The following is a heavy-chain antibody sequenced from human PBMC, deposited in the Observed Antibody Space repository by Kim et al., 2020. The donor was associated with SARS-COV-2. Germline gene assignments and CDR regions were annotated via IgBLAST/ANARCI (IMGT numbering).Heavy chain of an antibody. CDR1: GGTFSSYA. D-gene: IGHD6-19*01. Sequence: SVKVSCKASGGTFSSYAISWVRQAPGQGLEWMGGIIPIFGTANYAQKFQGRVTITADESTSTAYMELSSLRSEDTAVYYCARMLEVGGWSDYWGQGTLVTVSS. V-gene: IGHV1-69*13. CDR2: IIPIFGTA. J-gene: IGHJ4*02. CDR3: ARMLEVGGWSDY.